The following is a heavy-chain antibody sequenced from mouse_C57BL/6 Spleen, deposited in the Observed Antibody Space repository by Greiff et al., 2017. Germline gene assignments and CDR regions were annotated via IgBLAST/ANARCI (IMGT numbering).Heavy chain of an antibody. CDR3: ARSTTVVATSFDY. CDR1: GFSLTSYG. Sequence: VQLQQSGPGLVQPSQSLSITCTVSGFSLTSYGVHWVRQSPGKGLEWLGVIWSGGSTDYNAAFISRLSISKDNSNSQVFFKMHSLQANDTSIYYCARSTTVVATSFDYWGQGTTLTVSS. J-gene: IGHJ2*01. V-gene: IGHV2-2*02. CDR2: IWSGGST. D-gene: IGHD1-1*01.